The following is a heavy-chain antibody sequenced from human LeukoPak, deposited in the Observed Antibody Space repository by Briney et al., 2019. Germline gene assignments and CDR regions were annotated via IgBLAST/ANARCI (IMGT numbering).Heavy chain of an antibody. CDR3: ARDSKDSSGWYYKNYYYGMDV. V-gene: IGHV1-2*02. CDR1: GYTFTGYY. Sequence: ASVKVSCKASGYTFTGYYIHWVRQAPGQGLEWMGWINPNNGGTNYAQKFQGRVTMTRDTSISTAYMELSRLRSDDTAVYYCARDSKDSSGWYYKNYYYGMDVWGQGTTVTVSS. J-gene: IGHJ6*02. D-gene: IGHD6-19*01. CDR2: INPNNGGT.